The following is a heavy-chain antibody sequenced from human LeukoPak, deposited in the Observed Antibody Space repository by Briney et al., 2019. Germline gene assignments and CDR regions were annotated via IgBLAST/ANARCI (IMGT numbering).Heavy chain of an antibody. CDR1: GYTFIGYY. D-gene: IGHD1-26*01. J-gene: IGHJ6*02. Sequence: GASVKVSCRASGYTFIGYYMHWVRQAPGQGLEWMGWINPDSWRTNYAQRCQGRVTMTGDPSISTAYMELSRLRSDDTAVYYCARWAHADTYYYYGMDVWGQGTTVTVSS. CDR3: ARWAHADTYYYYGMDV. CDR2: INPDSWRT. V-gene: IGHV1-2*02.